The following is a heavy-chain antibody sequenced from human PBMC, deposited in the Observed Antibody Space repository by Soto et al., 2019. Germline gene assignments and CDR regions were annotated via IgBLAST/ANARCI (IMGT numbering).Heavy chain of an antibody. J-gene: IGHJ5*02. CDR2: IKEVGSDK. V-gene: IGHV3-7*01. CDR3: VGVSLTGS. Sequence: EVHLVDSGGGLVQPGGSLRLSCVASGFPFSSYWMSWVRQAPGKGLEWVANIKEVGSDKYYVDSVKGRFTISRDNAKNSLYLQMNSLRVEDTAVYYCVGVSLTGSWGQGTLVAVSS. D-gene: IGHD3-9*01. CDR1: GFPFSSYW.